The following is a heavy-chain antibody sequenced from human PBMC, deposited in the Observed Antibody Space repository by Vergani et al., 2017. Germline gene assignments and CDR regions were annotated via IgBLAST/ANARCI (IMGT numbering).Heavy chain of an antibody. Sequence: QVQLEESGPGLVKPSETLSLTCTVSGGSFNTYYWSWIRQSPGKGLEWIGYIYSTGSTNYNPSLNSRVTMSVDTSKNQFSLKLSSVTAADTAVYFCARVMYRDEAWTGYCLEGRDIWGQGTTVTISS. D-gene: IGHD3/OR15-3a*01. CDR2: IYSTGST. CDR3: ARVMYRDEAWTGYCLEGRDI. V-gene: IGHV4-59*13. J-gene: IGHJ6*02. CDR1: GGSFNTYY.